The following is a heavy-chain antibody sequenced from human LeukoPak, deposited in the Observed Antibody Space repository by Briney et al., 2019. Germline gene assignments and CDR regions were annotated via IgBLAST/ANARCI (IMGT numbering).Heavy chain of an antibody. CDR1: GDSFRSYY. D-gene: IGHD3-3*01. J-gene: IGHJ5*01. V-gene: IGHV4-59*01. CDR2: IYYSGST. Sequence: SETLSLTCTVSGDSFRSYYWSWIRQPPGKGLEWIGYIYYSGSTDYNPSLKSRVTISVDTSKNQFSLKLSSVAAAVTAVYYCARGRNLEWFDYWGQGTLVTVSS. CDR3: ARGRNLEWFDY.